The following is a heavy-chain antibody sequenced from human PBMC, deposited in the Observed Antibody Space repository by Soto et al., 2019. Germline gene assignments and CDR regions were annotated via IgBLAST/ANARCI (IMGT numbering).Heavy chain of an antibody. J-gene: IGHJ4*02. CDR2: IYPGDSDT. CDR3: ARRMNYGDYVDY. D-gene: IGHD4-17*01. Sequence: GGSLRLSCKGSGYSFTSYWIGWVRQMPGKGLEWMGIIYPGDSDTRYSPSFQGQVTISADKSISTAYLQWSSLKASVTAMYYCARRMNYGDYVDYWGQGTLVTVSS. V-gene: IGHV5-51*01. CDR1: GYSFTSYW.